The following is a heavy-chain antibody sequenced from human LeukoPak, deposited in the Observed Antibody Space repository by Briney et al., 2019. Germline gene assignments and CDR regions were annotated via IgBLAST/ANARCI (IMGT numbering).Heavy chain of an antibody. D-gene: IGHD1-1*01. CDR1: GFTFSSYW. V-gene: IGHV3-7*03. CDR3: AKGPGTTFRYFDL. Sequence: PGGSLRLSCAASGFTFSSYWMSWVRQAPGKGLEWVANIKQDGNEKYYVDSVKGRLTISRDNAKTSLYLQMNSLRAEDTAVYYCAKGPGTTFRYFDLWGRGTLVTVSS. J-gene: IGHJ2*01. CDR2: IKQDGNEK.